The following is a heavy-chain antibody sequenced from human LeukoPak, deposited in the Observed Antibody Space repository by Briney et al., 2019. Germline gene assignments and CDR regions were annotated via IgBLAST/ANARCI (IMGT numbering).Heavy chain of an antibody. J-gene: IGHJ5*02. V-gene: IGHV1-2*02. CDR1: GYTFTGYY. CDR3: ARDMGATGWFDP. D-gene: IGHD1-26*01. CDR2: INPNSGGT. Sequence: ASMKVSCKASGYTFTGYYMHWVRQAPGQGLEWMGWINPNSGGTNYAQKFQGRVTMTRDTSISTVYMELSRLRSDDTAVYYCARDMGATGWFDPWGQGTLVTVSS.